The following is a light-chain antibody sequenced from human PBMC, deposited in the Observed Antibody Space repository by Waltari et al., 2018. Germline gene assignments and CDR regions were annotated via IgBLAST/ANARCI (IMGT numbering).Light chain of an antibody. CDR1: SSDVGGYNL. CDR2: EVS. CDR3: SSYISSRGHWV. J-gene: IGLJ3*02. V-gene: IGLV2-14*01. Sequence: QSALTQPASVSGSPGQSITISCTGTSSDVGGYNLVPWHQQHPGKAPKLIIYEVSNRPSGVSNRFSGSKSGNTASLTISGLQAEDEADYYCSSYISSRGHWVFGGGTKLTVL.